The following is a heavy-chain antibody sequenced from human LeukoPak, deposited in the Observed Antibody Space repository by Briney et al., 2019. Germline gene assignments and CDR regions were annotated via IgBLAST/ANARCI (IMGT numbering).Heavy chain of an antibody. CDR3: ARVVGATRWVFDY. Sequence: SETLSPTCTVSGGSISSSSYYWGWIRQPPGKGLEWIGSIYYSGSTYYNPSLKSRVTISVDTSKNQFSLKLNSVTAADTAVYYCARVVGATRWVFDYWGQGTLVTVSS. V-gene: IGHV4-39*07. CDR2: IYYSGST. CDR1: GGSISSSSYY. D-gene: IGHD1-26*01. J-gene: IGHJ4*02.